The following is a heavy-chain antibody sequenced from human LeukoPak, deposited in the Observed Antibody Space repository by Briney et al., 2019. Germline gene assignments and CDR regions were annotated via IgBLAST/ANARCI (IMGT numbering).Heavy chain of an antibody. J-gene: IGHJ4*01. CDR2: INPSGGGI. CDR3: ARVSTQDPIYYGAGRYDY. CDR1: GYTFTSYY. V-gene: IGHV1-46*04. Sequence: APVKVSCKASGYTFTSYYLHWVRQAPGQGLEWMGIINPSGGGISYAQKLQGRVTMTSDTSTSTVYMELSSLRSEDTAVYFCARVSTQDPIYYGAGRYDYWGQGTLVTVSS. D-gene: IGHD3-10*01.